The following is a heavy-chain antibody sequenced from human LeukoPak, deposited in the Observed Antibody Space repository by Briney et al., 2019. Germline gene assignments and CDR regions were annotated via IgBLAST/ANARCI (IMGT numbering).Heavy chain of an antibody. V-gene: IGHV4-34*01. CDR3: ANRKWLRPPSYRQTQNWFDP. D-gene: IGHD5-12*01. CDR1: GGSFSGYY. CDR2: INHSGST. J-gene: IGHJ5*02. Sequence: PSQTLSLTCAVYGGSFSGYYWSWIRQSPGKGLEWIGEINHSGSTNYNPSLKSRVTMSVDTSKNQFSLKLSSVTAADTAVYYCANRKWLRPPSYRQTQNWFDPWGQGTLVTVSS.